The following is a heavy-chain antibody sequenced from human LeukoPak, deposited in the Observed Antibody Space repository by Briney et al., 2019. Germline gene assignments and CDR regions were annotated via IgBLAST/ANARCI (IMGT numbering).Heavy chain of an antibody. CDR1: GFAFNKYA. CDR2: ISDDGTDA. V-gene: IGHV3-30-3*01. J-gene: IGHJ4*02. CDR3: GPIDY. Sequence: GGSLRLSCTASGFAFNKYAFHWVRQAPDKGLEWVAVISDDGTDAYYAGSVEGRFTISRDNSQSTAFLQMNSLKTEDTAVYYCGPIDYWGQGTLVTVSS.